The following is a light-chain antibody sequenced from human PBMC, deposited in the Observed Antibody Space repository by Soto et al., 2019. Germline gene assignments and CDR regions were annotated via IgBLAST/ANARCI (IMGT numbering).Light chain of an antibody. V-gene: IGKV1-5*01. CDR1: QSVSGW. J-gene: IGKJ1*01. Sequence: DIQMTQSPSTLSASVGDTVTVTCRASQSVSGWLAWYQQKPGEAPKRLIYAASSLQSGVPSRFSGSGSGTEFTLTISSLQPEDFATYYCLQHNSYWWAFGQGTKVDIK. CDR3: LQHNSYWWA. CDR2: AAS.